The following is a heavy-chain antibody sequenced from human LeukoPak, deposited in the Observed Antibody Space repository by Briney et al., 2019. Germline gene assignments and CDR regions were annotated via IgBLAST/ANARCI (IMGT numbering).Heavy chain of an antibody. V-gene: IGHV1-46*01. J-gene: IGHJ6*02. CDR2: INPSGGST. Sequence: ASVKVPCKASGYTFTSYYMHWVRQAPGQGLEWMGIINPSGGSTSYAQKFQGRVTMTRDTSTSTVYMELSSLRSEDTAVYYCARTGLYGSGSYYKSPLYYYYYYGMDVWGQGTTVTVSS. D-gene: IGHD3-10*01. CDR3: ARTGLYGSGSYYKSPLYYYYYYGMDV. CDR1: GYTFTSYY.